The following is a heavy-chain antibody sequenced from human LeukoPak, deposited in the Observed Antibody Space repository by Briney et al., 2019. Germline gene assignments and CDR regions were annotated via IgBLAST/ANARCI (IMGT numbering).Heavy chain of an antibody. CDR1: GFTFSSYW. CDR3: ARGPGPSITTWFGY. CDR2: IKQDGSEK. Sequence: PGGSLRLSCAASGFTFSSYWMSWVRQAPGKGLEWVANIKQDGSEKFYVDSVMGRFTISRDNAKNSLYLQMNSLRAEDTAVYYCARGPGPSITTWFGYSGQGTLVTVSS. V-gene: IGHV3-7*01. J-gene: IGHJ4*02. D-gene: IGHD3-22*01.